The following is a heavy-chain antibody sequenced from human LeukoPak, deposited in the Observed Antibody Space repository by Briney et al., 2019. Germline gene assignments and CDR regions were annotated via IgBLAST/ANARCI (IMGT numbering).Heavy chain of an antibody. CDR2: IYSGGRT. Sequence: GGSLRLSCATSGFTFSTYTMSWVRQAPGKGLEWVSVIYSGGRTDYADSVKGRFTISRDNSKNTLYLQMNSLRAEDTAMYYCAREREGVRSAFDIWGQGTMVTVSS. J-gene: IGHJ3*02. CDR3: AREREGVRSAFDI. V-gene: IGHV3-53*01. CDR1: GFTFSTYT. D-gene: IGHD3-10*01.